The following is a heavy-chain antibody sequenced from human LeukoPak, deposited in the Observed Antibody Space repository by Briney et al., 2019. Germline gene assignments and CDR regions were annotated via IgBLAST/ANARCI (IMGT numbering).Heavy chain of an antibody. CDR1: GFXFSSYW. Sequence: GGSLRLSCAASGFXFSSYWIHWVRQASGKGLVWVSRINSDGSSTTYADSVKGRFTISRDNAKNTVYLQMNSLRAEDTAVYYCARQSGGILRAFDIWGQGTMVTVSS. CDR2: INSDGSST. V-gene: IGHV3-74*01. D-gene: IGHD3-16*01. J-gene: IGHJ3*02. CDR3: ARQSGGILRAFDI.